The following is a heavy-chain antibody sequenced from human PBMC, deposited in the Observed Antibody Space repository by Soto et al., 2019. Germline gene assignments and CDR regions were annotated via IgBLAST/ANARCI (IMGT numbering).Heavy chain of an antibody. V-gene: IGHV3-33*01. J-gene: IGHJ5*02. CDR2: IWYDGSNK. Sequence: QVQLVESGGGVVQPGRSLRLSCAASGFTFSSYGMHWVRQAPGKGLEWVAVIWYDGSNKYYADSVKGRFTISRDNSKNTLYLQMNSRRAEDTAVYYCTRERDGDYGDDPWGQGTLVTVSS. CDR3: TRERDGDYGDDP. D-gene: IGHD4-17*01. CDR1: GFTFSSYG.